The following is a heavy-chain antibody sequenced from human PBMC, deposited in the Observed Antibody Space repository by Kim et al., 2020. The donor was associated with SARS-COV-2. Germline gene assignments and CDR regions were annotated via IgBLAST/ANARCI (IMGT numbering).Heavy chain of an antibody. V-gene: IGHV3-66*01. Sequence: GGSLRLSCAASGFTVSSNYMSWVRQAPGKGLEWVSVIYSGGSTYYADSVKGRFTISRDNSKNTLYLQMNSLRAEDTAVYYCARDQGAFYYYDSSGPYGEVTYYYYGMDVWGQGTTVTVSS. CDR1: GFTVSSNY. D-gene: IGHD3-22*01. J-gene: IGHJ6*02. CDR3: ARDQGAFYYYDSSGPYGEVTYYYYGMDV. CDR2: IYSGGST.